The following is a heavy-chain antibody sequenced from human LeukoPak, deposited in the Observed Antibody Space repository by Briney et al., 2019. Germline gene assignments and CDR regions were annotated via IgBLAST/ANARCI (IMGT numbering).Heavy chain of an antibody. J-gene: IGHJ6*02. CDR2: INSDGSTT. V-gene: IGHV3-74*01. CDR3: ARVGTTSNFYYYYGMDV. D-gene: IGHD2/OR15-2a*01. CDR1: GFTFSIAW. Sequence: PGGSLRLSCAASGFTFSIAWMSWVRQAPGKGLVWVSRINSDGSTTSYADSVKGRFTISRDNAKNTLYLQMNSLRAEDTAVYYCARVGTTSNFYYYYGMDVWGQGTTVTVSS.